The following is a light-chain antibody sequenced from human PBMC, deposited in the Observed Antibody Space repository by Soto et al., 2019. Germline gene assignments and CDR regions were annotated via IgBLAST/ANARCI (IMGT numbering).Light chain of an antibody. CDR3: SSYAGSNNVV. Sequence: QSALTQPPSASGSPGQSVTISCTGTSSDVGGYNYVSWYQQHPGKAPKLMIYDVSKRPSGVPDRLSGSKSGNTASLTVSGLQDEDEADYYCSSYAGSNNVVFGGGTKLTVL. CDR2: DVS. CDR1: SSDVGGYNY. V-gene: IGLV2-8*01. J-gene: IGLJ2*01.